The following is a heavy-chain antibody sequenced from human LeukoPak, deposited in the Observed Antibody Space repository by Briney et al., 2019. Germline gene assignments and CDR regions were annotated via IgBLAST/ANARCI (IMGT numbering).Heavy chain of an antibody. CDR1: GFTFSSYA. Sequence: PGGSLRLSCAASGFTFSSYAMSWVRQAPGKGLEYVSAISSNGGSTYYANSVKGRFTISRDNSKNTLYLQMGSLRAEDMAVYYCARVGSVPPYYYYYMDVWGKGTTVTVSS. CDR3: ARVGSVPPYYYYYMDV. CDR2: ISSNGGST. J-gene: IGHJ6*03. V-gene: IGHV3-64*01. D-gene: IGHD2-2*01.